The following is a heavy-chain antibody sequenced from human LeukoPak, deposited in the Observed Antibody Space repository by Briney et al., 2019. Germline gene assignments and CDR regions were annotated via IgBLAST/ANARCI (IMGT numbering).Heavy chain of an antibody. J-gene: IGHJ4*02. Sequence: PGESLKISCKASGYTFTTYWIAWVRQMPGKGLEWMGIIYPGDSDTRYSPSFQGQVTISADNSINTAYLQWSSLTASDTAVYYCARLPPYCTTSCFGPLFDYWAQGTLVTVSS. D-gene: IGHD2-2*01. V-gene: IGHV5-51*01. CDR3: ARLPPYCTTSCFGPLFDY. CDR2: IYPGDSDT. CDR1: GYTFTTYW.